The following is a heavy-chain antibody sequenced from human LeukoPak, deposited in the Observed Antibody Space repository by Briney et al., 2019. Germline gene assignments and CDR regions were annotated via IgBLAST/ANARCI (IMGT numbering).Heavy chain of an antibody. CDR2: VSGSGGST. J-gene: IGHJ4*02. D-gene: IGHD2-2*01. V-gene: IGHV3-23*01. Sequence: GGSLRLSCAASGFTFSSYAMSWVRQAPGKGLEWVSGVSGSGGSTHYADSVKGRFTISRDNSKNTLYLQMNSLRAEDTAVYYCAASLPNIVVVPATKGPFGYWGQGTLVTVSS. CDR3: AASLPNIVVVPATKGPFGY. CDR1: GFTFSSYA.